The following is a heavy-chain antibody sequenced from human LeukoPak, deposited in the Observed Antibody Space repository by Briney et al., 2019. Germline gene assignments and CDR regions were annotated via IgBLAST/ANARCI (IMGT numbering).Heavy chain of an antibody. Sequence: SETLSLTCAVYRGSFSGYYWSWIRQPPGKGLEWIGEINHSGSTNYNPSLKSRVTISVDTSKNQFSLKLSSVTAADTAVYYCARLFPYYYDSSGYYYEFDYWGQGTLVTVSS. D-gene: IGHD3-22*01. J-gene: IGHJ4*02. V-gene: IGHV4-34*01. CDR2: INHSGST. CDR3: ARLFPYYYDSSGYYYEFDY. CDR1: RGSFSGYY.